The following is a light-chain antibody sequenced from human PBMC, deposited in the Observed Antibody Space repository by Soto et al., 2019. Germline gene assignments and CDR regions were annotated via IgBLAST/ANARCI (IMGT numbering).Light chain of an antibody. J-gene: IGKJ2*01. CDR3: QQYNNWPYT. CDR2: DAS. Sequence: EVVMTQSPATLSVSPGERATLSCRASQSVNNNLAWYQQKPGQAPRLLIYDASTRATGIPARFSGSGSGTELTLTISSLQSEDFAIYYCQQYNNWPYTFGQGTKLEIK. V-gene: IGKV3-15*01. CDR1: QSVNNN.